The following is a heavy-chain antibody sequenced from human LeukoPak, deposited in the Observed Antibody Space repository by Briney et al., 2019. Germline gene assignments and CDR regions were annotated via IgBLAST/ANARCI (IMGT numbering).Heavy chain of an antibody. CDR3: ARHLGPSHSDY. V-gene: IGHV4-39*01. D-gene: IGHD2-2*01. Sequence: WETLSLTCTASGGSISSSSYYWGWIRQPPGKGLEWIGSIYYSGSTYYNPSLKSRVTISVDTSKNQFSLKLSSVTAADTAVYYCARHLGPSHSDYWGQGTLVTVSS. CDR2: IYYSGST. CDR1: GGSISSSSYY. J-gene: IGHJ4*02.